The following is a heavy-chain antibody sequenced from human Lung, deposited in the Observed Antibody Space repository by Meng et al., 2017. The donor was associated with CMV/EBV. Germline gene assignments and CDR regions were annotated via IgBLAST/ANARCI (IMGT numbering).Heavy chain of an antibody. CDR3: TRTWLTGDTYYFYY. D-gene: IGHD7-27*01. CDR2: IRSKSYGGTT. V-gene: IGHV3-49*04. Sequence: SCAASGFSFADYAMSWVRQAPGKGLEWVSFIRSKSYGGTTLYAASVKGRFTISRDDSKGVAYLQMNSLRTEDTAIYYYTRTWLTGDTYYFYYWGQGXLVTVSS. CDR1: GFSFADYA. J-gene: IGHJ4*02.